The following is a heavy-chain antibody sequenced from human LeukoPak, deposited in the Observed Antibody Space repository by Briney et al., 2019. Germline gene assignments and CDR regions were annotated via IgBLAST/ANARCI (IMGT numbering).Heavy chain of an antibody. CDR3: ARVLGGDTGGFDY. J-gene: IGHJ4*02. CDR1: GFTFSSHW. V-gene: IGHV3-74*01. Sequence: GGSLRLSCTASGFTFSSHWMHWVRQAPGKGLVWVSRTNSDGRSTTYADSVKGRFTVSRDNAETTLYLQMNSLRAEDTAVYYSARVLGGDTGGFDYWGQGTLVTVSS. CDR2: TNSDGRST. D-gene: IGHD3-16*01.